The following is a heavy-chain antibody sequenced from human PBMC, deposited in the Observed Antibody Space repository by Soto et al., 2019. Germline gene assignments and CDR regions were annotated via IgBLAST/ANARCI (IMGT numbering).Heavy chain of an antibody. D-gene: IGHD1-1*01. Sequence: ASVKVSCKVSGYTLPELSMHWVRQAPGKGLEWMGGFDPEDGEKIYAQKFQGRVTMTEDTSTDKAYMEMSSLRSKDTAVYYCATGNNRTNFYYYYGMDVWGQGTTVTVSS. CDR2: FDPEDGEK. V-gene: IGHV1-24*01. CDR1: GYTLPELS. J-gene: IGHJ6*02. CDR3: ATGNNRTNFYYYYGMDV.